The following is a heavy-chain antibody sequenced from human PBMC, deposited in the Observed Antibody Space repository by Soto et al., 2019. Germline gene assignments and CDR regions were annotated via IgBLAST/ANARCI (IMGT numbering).Heavy chain of an antibody. V-gene: IGHV3-48*01. D-gene: IGHD6-19*01. CDR3: ARGTKGRDSSGWYISRHLDY. CDR2: ISSSSSTI. Sequence: GGSLRLSCAASGFTFSSYSMNWVRQAPGKGLEWVSYISSSSSTIYYADSVKGRFTISRDNAKNSLYLQMNSLRAEDTAVYYCARGTKGRDSSGWYISRHLDYWGQGTLVTVSS. CDR1: GFTFSSYS. J-gene: IGHJ4*02.